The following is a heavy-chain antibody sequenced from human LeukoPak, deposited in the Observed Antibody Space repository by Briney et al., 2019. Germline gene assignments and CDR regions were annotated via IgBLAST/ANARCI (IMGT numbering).Heavy chain of an antibody. CDR2: MNPNSGNT. Sequence: VASVKVSCKAPGYTFTSYDINWVRQATGQGLEWMGWMNPNSGNTGYAQKFQGRVTMTRNTSISTAYMELSSLRSEDTAVYYCATRYDPFYWYFDLWGRGTLVTVSS. D-gene: IGHD3-22*01. V-gene: IGHV1-8*01. J-gene: IGHJ2*01. CDR1: GYTFTSYD. CDR3: ATRYDPFYWYFDL.